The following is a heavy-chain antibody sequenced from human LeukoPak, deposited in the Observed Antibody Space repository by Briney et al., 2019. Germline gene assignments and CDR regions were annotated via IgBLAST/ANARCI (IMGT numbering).Heavy chain of an antibody. CDR2: IYYSGST. V-gene: IGHV4-39*01. CDR1: GGSISSSSYY. J-gene: IGHJ4*02. D-gene: IGHD6-6*01. CDR3: ARPALSSSVDY. Sequence: SETLSLTCTVSGGSISSSSYYWGWIRQPPGKGLEWIGSIYYSGSTYYNPSLKSRVTISVDTSKNQFSLKLSSVTAADTAAYYCARPALSSSVDYWGQETLVTVSS.